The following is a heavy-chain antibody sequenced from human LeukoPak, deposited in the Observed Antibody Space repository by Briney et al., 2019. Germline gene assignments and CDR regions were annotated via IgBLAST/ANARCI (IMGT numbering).Heavy chain of an antibody. J-gene: IGHJ4*02. CDR3: ARANDYVWYFDY. Sequence: SETLSLTCTFSGGSIRSGGYYWSWIRQHPGKGLEWIGYIYYSGSTYYNPSLKSRVTISVDTSKNQFSLKLSSVTAADAAVYYCARANDYVWYFDYWGQGTLVTVSS. CDR1: GGSIRSGGYY. D-gene: IGHD3-16*01. CDR2: IYYSGST. V-gene: IGHV4-31*03.